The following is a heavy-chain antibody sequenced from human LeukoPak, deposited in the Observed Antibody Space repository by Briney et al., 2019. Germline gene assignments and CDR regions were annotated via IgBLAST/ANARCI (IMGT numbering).Heavy chain of an antibody. Sequence: SETLSLTCAVYGGSFIGYYWSWIRQPPGKGLEWIGEINHSGGANYNPSLKSRVTISADTSKSQFSLKLGSVTAADTAVYYCAKVPLRFLEPFDYWGQGTLVTVSS. CDR1: GGSFIGYY. D-gene: IGHD3-3*01. CDR3: AKVPLRFLEPFDY. CDR2: INHSGGA. J-gene: IGHJ4*02. V-gene: IGHV4-34*01.